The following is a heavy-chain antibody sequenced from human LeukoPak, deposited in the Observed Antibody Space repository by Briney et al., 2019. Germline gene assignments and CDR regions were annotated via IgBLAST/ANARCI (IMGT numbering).Heavy chain of an antibody. CDR1: GFTFSSYA. V-gene: IGHV3-23*01. CDR3: AKVLNYYGSGSYWSYYYYMDV. Sequence: GGSLRLSCAASGFTFSSYAMSWVRQAPGKGLEWVSAISGSGGSTYYADSVKGRFTISRDNSKNTLYLQMNSLRAEDTAVYYCAKVLNYYGSGSYWSYYYYMDVWGKGTTVTVSS. J-gene: IGHJ6*03. CDR2: ISGSGGST. D-gene: IGHD3-10*01.